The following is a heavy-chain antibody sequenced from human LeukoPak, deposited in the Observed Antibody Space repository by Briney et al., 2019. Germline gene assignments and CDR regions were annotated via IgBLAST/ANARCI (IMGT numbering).Heavy chain of an antibody. CDR1: GFTFSSYS. J-gene: IGHJ4*02. Sequence: GGSLRLSCAASGFTFSSYSMNWVRQAPGKGLEWVSFISSSSSTIYYADSVKGRFTISRDNAKNTLYLQMNSLRAEDTAVYYCARDSEDFDYWGQGTLVTVSS. CDR3: ARDSEDFDY. V-gene: IGHV3-48*01. CDR2: ISSSSSTI.